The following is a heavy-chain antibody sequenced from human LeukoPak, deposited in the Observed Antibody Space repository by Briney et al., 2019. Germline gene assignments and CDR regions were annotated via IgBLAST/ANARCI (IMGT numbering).Heavy chain of an antibody. CDR2: IHTSGES. CDR1: GASISNYY. Sequence: PSETLSLTCTVSGASISNYYWSWIRQTPGKGLEWMGHIHTSGESRYYPSLKSRLTMSIDASRNQLSLKLTSVTAADTAVYFCARLGSYHDFWGPGALVTVSS. D-gene: IGHD1-26*01. CDR3: ARLGSYHDF. V-gene: IGHV4-4*09. J-gene: IGHJ4*02.